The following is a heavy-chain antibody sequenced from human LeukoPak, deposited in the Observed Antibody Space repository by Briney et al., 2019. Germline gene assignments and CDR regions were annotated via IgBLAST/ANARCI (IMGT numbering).Heavy chain of an antibody. V-gene: IGHV3-30*18. CDR2: IASDGRDK. CDR3: AKDGARGPAKYYFDY. CDR1: GFTFNTYG. D-gene: IGHD2-2*01. J-gene: IGHJ4*02. Sequence: PGRSLRLSCAASGFTFNTYGIHWVRQDPGKVLEWVAVIASDGRDKKYADSVKGRFTITRDNSKNTLYLQMNSLRAEDTAVYYCAKDGARGPAKYYFDYWGQGTLVTVSS.